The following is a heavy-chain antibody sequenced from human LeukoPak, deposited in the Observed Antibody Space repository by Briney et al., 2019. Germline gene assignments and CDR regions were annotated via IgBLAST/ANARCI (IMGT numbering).Heavy chain of an antibody. Sequence: ASVKVSCKASGYTFTGYYMHWVRQAPGQGLEWMGRINPNGGGTNYAQKFQGRVTMTRDTSISTAYMELSRLRSDDTAVYYCAEDIIDYYDSSGFSPRWGQGTLVTVSS. V-gene: IGHV1-2*06. CDR3: AEDIIDYYDSSGFSPR. CDR1: GYTFTGYY. J-gene: IGHJ4*02. CDR2: INPNGGGT. D-gene: IGHD3-22*01.